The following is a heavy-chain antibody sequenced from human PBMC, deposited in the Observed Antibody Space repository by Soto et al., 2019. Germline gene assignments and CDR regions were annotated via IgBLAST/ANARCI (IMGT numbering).Heavy chain of an antibody. D-gene: IGHD3-22*01. J-gene: IGHJ4*02. Sequence: QVQLVESGGGVVQPGRSLRLSCAASGFTFSSYAMHWVRQAPGKGLEWVAVISYDGSNKYYADSVKGRFTISRDNSKNTLYLQMNSLRAEDTAVYYCAGEGGEYDITPDFDCWGQGTLVTVSS. CDR3: AGEGGEYDITPDFDC. CDR2: ISYDGSNK. CDR1: GFTFSSYA. V-gene: IGHV3-30-3*01.